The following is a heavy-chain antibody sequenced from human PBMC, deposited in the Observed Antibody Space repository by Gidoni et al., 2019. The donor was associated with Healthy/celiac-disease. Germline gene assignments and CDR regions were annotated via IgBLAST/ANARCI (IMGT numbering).Heavy chain of an antibody. CDR2: ISSSSSYI. Sequence: EVQLVESGGGLVKPGGSLRLSCADSGFTLRSYSINWVRQATGKGLEWVSSISSSSSYIYYADSVKGRFTISRDNAKNSLYLQMNSLRAEDTAVYYCARDWEAVAGAHFDYWGQGTLVTVSS. V-gene: IGHV3-21*01. J-gene: IGHJ4*02. CDR3: ARDWEAVAGAHFDY. CDR1: GFTLRSYS. D-gene: IGHD6-19*01.